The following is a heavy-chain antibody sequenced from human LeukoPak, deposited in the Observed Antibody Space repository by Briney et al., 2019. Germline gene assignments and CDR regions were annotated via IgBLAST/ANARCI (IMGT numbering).Heavy chain of an antibody. J-gene: IGHJ4*02. D-gene: IGHD6-13*01. CDR1: GGSFSGYY. CDR3: AKDLGIAAAGTILVDY. CDR2: INHSGST. Sequence: PETLSLTCAVYGGSFSGYYWSWIRQPPGKGLEWIGEINHSGSTNYNPSLKSRVTISVDTSKNQFSLKLSSVTAADTAVYYCAKDLGIAAAGTILVDYWGQGTLVTVSS. V-gene: IGHV4-34*01.